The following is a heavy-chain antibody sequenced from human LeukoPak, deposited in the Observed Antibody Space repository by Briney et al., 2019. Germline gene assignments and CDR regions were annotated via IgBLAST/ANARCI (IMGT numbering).Heavy chain of an antibody. Sequence: SGGSLRLCCAASGFTFSSYWMHWVRQAPGKGLVWVSRINSDGSSTSYADSVKGRFTISRDNAKNTLYLQMNSLRAEDTAVYYCARDIYYGSGSYSKPFDYWGQGTLVIVSS. CDR3: ARDIYYGSGSYSKPFDY. J-gene: IGHJ4*02. V-gene: IGHV3-74*01. CDR1: GFTFSSYW. CDR2: INSDGSST. D-gene: IGHD3-10*01.